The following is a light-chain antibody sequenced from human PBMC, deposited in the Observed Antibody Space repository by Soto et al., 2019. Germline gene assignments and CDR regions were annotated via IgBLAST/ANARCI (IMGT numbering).Light chain of an antibody. Sequence: EIVLTQSPGTLSLSPGERATLSCRTSQSVSSSYLAWYQQKPGQAPRLLIYGASSRATGIPDRFSGSGSGTAFTLTISRLEPEDFAVYYCQQYGRSWWTFGQGPKVEIQ. CDR3: QQYGRSWWT. CDR2: GAS. CDR1: QSVSSSY. V-gene: IGKV3-20*01. J-gene: IGKJ1*01.